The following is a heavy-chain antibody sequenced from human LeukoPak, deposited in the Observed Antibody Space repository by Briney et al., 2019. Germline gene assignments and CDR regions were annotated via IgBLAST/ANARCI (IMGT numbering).Heavy chain of an antibody. CDR3: ARGPHYYDSSGYYFSFSDY. CDR2: ITSSSTV. V-gene: IGHV3-48*01. J-gene: IGHJ4*02. Sequence: PGGSLRLSCAASGFTFSNYSMNWVRQAPGKGLEWVSYITSSSTVYYAGSVKGRFTISRDNSMNTLYLQMNSLRAEDTAVYYCARGPHYYDSSGYYFSFSDYWGQGTLVTVSS. D-gene: IGHD3-22*01. CDR1: GFTFSNYS.